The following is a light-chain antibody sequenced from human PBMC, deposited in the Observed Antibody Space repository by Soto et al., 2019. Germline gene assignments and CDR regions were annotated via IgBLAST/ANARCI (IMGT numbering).Light chain of an antibody. J-gene: IGLJ1*01. V-gene: IGLV2-14*01. CDR3: SSSTSSSTYV. CDR1: SSDVGGYNY. CDR2: EVS. Sequence: QSVLTQPASVSGSPGQSITISCTGTSSDVGGYNYVSWYQHHPGKAPKLMIYEVSHRPAGVSNRFSGSVYGNTASLTISGLQAEDEADYYCSSSTSSSTYVFGTGTK.